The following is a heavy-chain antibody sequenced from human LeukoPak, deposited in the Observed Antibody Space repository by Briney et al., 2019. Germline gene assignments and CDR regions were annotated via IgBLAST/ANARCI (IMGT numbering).Heavy chain of an antibody. J-gene: IGHJ4*02. CDR3: ARDTGLDY. CDR2: ISYDGSNK. V-gene: IGHV3-30*04. Sequence: PGGSLRLSCAASGFTFSSYAMRWVRQAPGKGLEWVAVISYDGSNKYYADSVKGRFTISRDNSKNTLYLQMNSLRAEDTAVYYCARDTGLDYWGQGTLVTVSS. CDR1: GFTFSSYA. D-gene: IGHD2-8*02.